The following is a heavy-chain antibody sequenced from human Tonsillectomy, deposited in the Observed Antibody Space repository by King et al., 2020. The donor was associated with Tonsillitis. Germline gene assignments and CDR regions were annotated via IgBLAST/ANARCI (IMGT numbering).Heavy chain of an antibody. D-gene: IGHD3-10*01. V-gene: IGHV3-21*01. CDR3: ARDKERITMVRGVMDYHSYGMDV. J-gene: IGHJ6*02. Sequence: VQLVESGGGLVKPGGSLRLSCAASGFIFSNYSMNWVRQAPGKGLEWVSSISSSGSYIYYADSVKGRFTISRDNAKNSLYLQMNSLRAEDTAVYYCARDKERITMVRGVMDYHSYGMDVWGQGTTVTVSS. CDR1: GFIFSNYS. CDR2: ISSSGSYI.